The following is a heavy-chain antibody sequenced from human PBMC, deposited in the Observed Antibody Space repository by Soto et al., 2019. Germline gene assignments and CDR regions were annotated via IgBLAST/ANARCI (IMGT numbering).Heavy chain of an antibody. CDR1: GFTFSSYS. CDR2: ISSSSSTI. CDR3: ARGGGEAAAGHYYYYGMDV. D-gene: IGHD6-13*01. V-gene: IGHV3-48*02. Sequence: LRLSCAASGFTFSSYSMNWVRQAPGKGLEWVSYISSSSSTIYYADSVKGRFTISRDNAKNSLYLQMNSLRDEDTAVYYCARGGGEAAAGHYYYYGMDVWGQGTTVTVSS. J-gene: IGHJ6*02.